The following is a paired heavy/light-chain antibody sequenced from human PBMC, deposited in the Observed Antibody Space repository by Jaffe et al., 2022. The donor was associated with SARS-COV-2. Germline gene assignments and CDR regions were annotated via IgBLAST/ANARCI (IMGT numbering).Light chain of an antibody. CDR3: QQRSSWPQT. J-gene: IGKJ2*01. V-gene: IGKV3-11*01. CDR1: QIIATY. Sequence: EIVLTQSPAILSLSPGERATLSCRASQIIATYLAWYQQKPGQAPRLLIYDASNRATAIPARFSGSGSGTDFTLTISSLEPEDFAVYYCQQRSSWPQTFGQGTRLEIK. CDR2: DAS.
Heavy chain of an antibody. D-gene: IGHD3-3*01. J-gene: IGHJ4*02. Sequence: EVQLVESGGGLVQPGGSLRLSCAASGLTVSTNYMSWVRQAPGKGLEWVSIIYSDGTTYYRDSVKGRFTISRDNSRNTLYLQMNSLRAEDTAVYYCARWMLRFYDFWGPGTLVTVSS. V-gene: IGHV3-66*02. CDR1: GLTVSTNY. CDR2: IYSDGTT. CDR3: ARWMLRFYDF.